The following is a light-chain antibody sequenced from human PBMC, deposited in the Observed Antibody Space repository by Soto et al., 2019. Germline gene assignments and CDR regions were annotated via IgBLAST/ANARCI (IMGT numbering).Light chain of an antibody. Sequence: DIQMTQSPSSLSASVGDRVTITCRASQTIRYSLNWYQQKPGKAPKVLIYDASTLQSGVPSRFSGSGSGTDFALAISSLQPEDFATYYCHQSAGSRTWTFGQGTRVEAK. V-gene: IGKV1-39*01. CDR3: HQSAGSRTWT. CDR2: DAS. CDR1: QTIRYS. J-gene: IGKJ1*01.